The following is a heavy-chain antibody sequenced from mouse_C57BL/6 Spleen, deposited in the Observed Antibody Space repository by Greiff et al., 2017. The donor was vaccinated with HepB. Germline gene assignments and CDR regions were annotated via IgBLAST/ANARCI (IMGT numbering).Heavy chain of an antibody. CDR1: GYTFTSYG. CDR2: IYPRSGNT. Sequence: QVQLQQSGAELARPGASVKLSCKASGYTFTSYGISWVKQRTGQGLEWIGEIYPRSGNTYYNEKFKGKATLTADKSSSTAYMELRSLTSEDSAVYFCARETSYHYWGQGTTLTVSS. CDR3: ARETSYHY. J-gene: IGHJ2*01. D-gene: IGHD1-1*01. V-gene: IGHV1-81*01.